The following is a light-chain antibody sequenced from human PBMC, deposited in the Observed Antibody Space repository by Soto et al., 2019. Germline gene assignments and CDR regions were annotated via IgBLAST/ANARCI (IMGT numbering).Light chain of an antibody. CDR3: QHCDTYWA. V-gene: IGKV1-5*01. CDR1: RTIERW. Sequence: DIQMTQPPSTLSASLGDRVTITCRASRTIERWLAWYQQKPGRAPKLLISDASTLETGVPSRFSGGGSGTEFTLTISNLQADDFATYYCQHCDTYWAFGPGTRVEVE. CDR2: DAS. J-gene: IGKJ1*01.